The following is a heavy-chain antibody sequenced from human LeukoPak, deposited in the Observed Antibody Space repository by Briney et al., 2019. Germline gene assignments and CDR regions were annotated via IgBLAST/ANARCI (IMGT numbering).Heavy chain of an antibody. J-gene: IGHJ4*02. D-gene: IGHD1-14*01. Sequence: GGSLRLSCAASGFTFSDHYMDWVRQAPGKGLEWVARTRDKANSYTTEYAASVKGTFTISRDDSKNSLYLQMNSLRTEDTAVYFCARGSTGRPSVFDYWGQGTLVTV. CDR1: GFTFSDHY. V-gene: IGHV3-72*01. CDR3: ARGSTGRPSVFDY. CDR2: TRDKANSYTT.